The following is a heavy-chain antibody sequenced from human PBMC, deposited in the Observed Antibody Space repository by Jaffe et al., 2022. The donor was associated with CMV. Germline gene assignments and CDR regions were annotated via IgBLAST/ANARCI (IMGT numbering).Heavy chain of an antibody. CDR1: GFTFSSYA. Sequence: EVQLLESGGGLVQPGGSLRLSCAASGFTFSSYAMSWVRQAPGKGLEWVSAISGSGGSTYYADSVKGRFTISRDNSKNTLYLQMNSLRAEDTAVYYCAKYSSTWPYEYYYYGMDVWGQGTTVTVSS. CDR2: ISGSGGST. D-gene: IGHD3-16*01. CDR3: AKYSSTWPYEYYYYGMDV. J-gene: IGHJ6*02. V-gene: IGHV3-23*01.